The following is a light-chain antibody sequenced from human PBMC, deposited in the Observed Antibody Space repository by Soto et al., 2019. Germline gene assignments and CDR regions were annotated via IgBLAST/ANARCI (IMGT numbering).Light chain of an antibody. V-gene: IGLV2-14*01. CDR3: CSWTSSATYV. CDR1: SSDVGYSSS. CDR2: DVS. Sequence: QSVLIQPASVSGSPEQSITISCTGASSDVGYSSSVSWYQQHPGKAPKLVIFDVSNRPSGVSNRFSGSKSGNTASLTISGLQAEDEADYYSCSWTSSATYVVGTGTEVTVL. J-gene: IGLJ1*01.